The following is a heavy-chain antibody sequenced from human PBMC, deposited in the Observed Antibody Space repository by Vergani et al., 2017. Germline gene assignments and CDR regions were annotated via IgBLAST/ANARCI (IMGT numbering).Heavy chain of an antibody. CDR3: AKTPCTYSSGWVEGWFDP. CDR1: GFTFSSYG. V-gene: IGHV3-30*18. Sequence: QVQLVESGGGVVQPGRSLRLSCAASGFTFSSYGMHWVRQAPGKGLEWVAVISYDGSNKYYADSVKGRFTISRDNSKNTLYLQMNSLRVEDTAVYYCAKTPCTYSSGWVEGWFDPWVQGTLVTVSS. CDR2: ISYDGSNK. D-gene: IGHD6-19*01. J-gene: IGHJ5*02.